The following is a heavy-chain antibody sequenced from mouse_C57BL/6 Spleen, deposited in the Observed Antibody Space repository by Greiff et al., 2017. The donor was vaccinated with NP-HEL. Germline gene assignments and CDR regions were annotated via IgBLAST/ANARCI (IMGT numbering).Heavy chain of an antibody. CDR3: ARRGGTVVATGFDY. J-gene: IGHJ2*01. Sequence: QVQLKQSGAELVKPGASVKLSCKASGYTFTSYWMQWVKQRPGQGLEWIGEIDPSDSYTNYNQKFKGKATLTVDTSSSTAYMQLSSLTSEDSAVYYCARRGGTVVATGFDYWGQGTTLTVSS. CDR1: GYTFTSYW. D-gene: IGHD1-1*01. V-gene: IGHV1-50*01. CDR2: IDPSDSYT.